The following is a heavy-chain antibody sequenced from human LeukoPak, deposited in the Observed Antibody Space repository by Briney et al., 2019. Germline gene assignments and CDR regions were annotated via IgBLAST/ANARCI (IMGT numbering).Heavy chain of an antibody. CDR3: ARAGGYCSSTSCYGYYFDY. J-gene: IGHJ4*02. CDR2: ISSRGSYI. CDR1: GFTFSSYT. Sequence: GGSLRLSCAASGFTFSSYTMNWVRQAPGKGLEWVSSISSRGSYIYYADSVTGRFTISRDNAKNSLYLQMNSLRVEDTAVYYCARAGGYCSSTSCYGYYFDYWGQGTLVTVSS. V-gene: IGHV3-21*01. D-gene: IGHD2-2*01.